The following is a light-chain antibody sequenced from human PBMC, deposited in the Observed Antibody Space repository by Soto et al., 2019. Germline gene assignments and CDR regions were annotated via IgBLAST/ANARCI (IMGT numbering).Light chain of an antibody. CDR3: QQRSNWPPRT. CDR1: QGVRNNY. V-gene: IGKV3-11*01. J-gene: IGKJ4*01. CDR2: DAS. Sequence: EIVLTQSPGTLSLSPGERATLSCRASQGVRNNYLAWYQQKPGHAPRLLIYDASIRSTGMPARFSGSGSGTDFTLTISSLEPEDFAVYYCQQRSNWPPRTYGGGTKVEIK.